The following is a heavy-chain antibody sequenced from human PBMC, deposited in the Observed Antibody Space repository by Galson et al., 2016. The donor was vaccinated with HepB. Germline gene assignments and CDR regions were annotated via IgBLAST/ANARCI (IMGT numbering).Heavy chain of an antibody. V-gene: IGHV3-73*01. D-gene: IGHD5-24*01. Sequence: SLRLSCAASGFTFSGSAVHWVRQASGRGLEWLGRIRSKLNSHAPAYSASVEGRFFISRDDSKNPAYLQMHNLGTDDTAVYFCTRLGITYFDLCGQGTLVTVSS. CDR1: GFTFSGSA. CDR3: TRLGITYFDL. CDR2: IRSKLNSHAP. J-gene: IGHJ4*02.